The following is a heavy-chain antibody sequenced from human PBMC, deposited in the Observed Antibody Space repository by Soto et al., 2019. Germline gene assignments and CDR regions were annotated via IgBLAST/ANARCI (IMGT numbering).Heavy chain of an antibody. V-gene: IGHV4-59*08. CDR2: IYYSGST. Sequence: QVQLQESGPGLVKPSETLSLTCTVSGGSISSYYWSWIRQPPGKGLEWIGYIYYSGSTTYNPSLKSRVTISVDTSKNQFSLKLSSVTVADTAVYYCARHVVPAANYFAYWGQGTLVTVSS. CDR1: GGSISSYY. D-gene: IGHD2-2*01. CDR3: ARHVVPAANYFAY. J-gene: IGHJ4*02.